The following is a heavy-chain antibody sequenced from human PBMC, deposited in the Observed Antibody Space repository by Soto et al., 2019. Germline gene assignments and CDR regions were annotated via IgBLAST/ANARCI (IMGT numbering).Heavy chain of an antibody. V-gene: IGHV4-34*01. CDR1: GGSFSGYY. J-gene: IGHJ5*02. CDR2: IKHSGST. D-gene: IGHD3-22*01. Sequence: QVQLQQWGAGLLKPSETLSLTCAVYGGSFSGYYWSWIRQPPGKGLEWIREIKHSGSTNYNPSLKSRLTVSVDTSKNRCSRKLCSVTTTGTDVDYCASRGRVITNWFDPWGQGAPVTV. CDR3: ASRGRVITNWFDP.